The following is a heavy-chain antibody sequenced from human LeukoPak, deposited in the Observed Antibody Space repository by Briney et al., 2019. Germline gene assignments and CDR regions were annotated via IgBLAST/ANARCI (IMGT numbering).Heavy chain of an antibody. J-gene: IGHJ6*02. V-gene: IGHV3-66*01. CDR1: GYTAGSNY. Sequence: PGGSLRLSSAASGYTAGSNYMRWVRQAPGEGLEWVSVFYRGGRIDYAGCVRGRFTISRDNSKNTLYLQINSLRAEDTAGYCCAIDGRALVRRLYGRDVWGQGTTVTVS. CDR2: FYRGGRI. CDR3: AIDGRALVRRLYGRDV. D-gene: IGHD3-10*02.